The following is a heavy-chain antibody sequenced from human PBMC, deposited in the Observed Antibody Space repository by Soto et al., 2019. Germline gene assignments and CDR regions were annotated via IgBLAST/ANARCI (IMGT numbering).Heavy chain of an antibody. CDR1: GGSISSYY. V-gene: IGHV4-59*01. Sequence: SETLSLTCTVSGGSISSYYWSWIRQPPGKGLEWIGYIYYSGSTNYNPSLKSRVTISVDTSKNQFSLKPSSVTAADTAVYYCARDLVPAALLRWYDPWSQGTLVTVSS. D-gene: IGHD2-2*01. J-gene: IGHJ5*02. CDR2: IYYSGST. CDR3: ARDLVPAALLRWYDP.